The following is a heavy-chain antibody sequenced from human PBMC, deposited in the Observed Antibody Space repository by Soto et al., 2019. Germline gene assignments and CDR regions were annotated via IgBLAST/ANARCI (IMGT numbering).Heavy chain of an antibody. Sequence: GGSLRLSCAASGFTFSSYWMAWVRQAAGKGLEWVANIKQDGSEKYYVDSVKGRFTISRDNAKNSLYPQMNSLRAEDTAVYYCARESPGVEATLVYYYYYMDVWGKGTTVTVSS. V-gene: IGHV3-7*01. J-gene: IGHJ6*03. CDR1: GFTFSSYW. CDR2: IKQDGSEK. D-gene: IGHD1-26*01. CDR3: ARESPGVEATLVYYYYYMDV.